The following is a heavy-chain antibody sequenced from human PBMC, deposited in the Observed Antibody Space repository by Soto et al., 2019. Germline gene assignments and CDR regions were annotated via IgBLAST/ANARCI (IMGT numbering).Heavy chain of an antibody. CDR3: ARGGWTTYYSPFFDY. J-gene: IGHJ4*02. CDR1: GFSLSTSGVG. V-gene: IGHV2-5*02. D-gene: IGHD3-10*01. Sequence: SGPTLVNPTQTLRLTCTFSGFSLSTSGVGVGWIRQPPGKALEWLALIYRDDDKRYRPSLKSRLTITKDTSKDQVVLTLTKLDTVDTATYYCARGGWTTYYSPFFDYWGQGTLVTVSS. CDR2: IYRDDDK.